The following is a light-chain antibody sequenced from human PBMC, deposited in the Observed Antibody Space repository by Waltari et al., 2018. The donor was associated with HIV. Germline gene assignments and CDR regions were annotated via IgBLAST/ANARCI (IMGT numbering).Light chain of an antibody. CDR1: SSNIGSNP. J-gene: IGLJ3*02. Sequence: QSVLTQPPSASGTPGQRVNISCSGGSSNIGSNPVNWYRQFPGEAPKLLIYTNMQPPSGVPDRFSGANSGTSASLAISGLQSEDEADFYCAVWDDSLRSVLFGGGTRLTVL. V-gene: IGLV1-44*01. CDR3: AVWDDSLRSVL. CDR2: TNM.